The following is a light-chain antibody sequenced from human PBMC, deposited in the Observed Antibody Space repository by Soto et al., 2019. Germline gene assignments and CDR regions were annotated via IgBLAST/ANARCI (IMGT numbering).Light chain of an antibody. V-gene: IGKV3-20*01. Sequence: EVVLTQSAATLSLSPGEKARLPCRASQDINTYLGWYQQKPGQPPRLLIYDASNRATGIPDRFSGSGSGTDFTLTISRLEPEDFAVYYCQQYGSSGTFGQGTKVDI. J-gene: IGKJ1*01. CDR2: DAS. CDR1: QDINTY. CDR3: QQYGSSGT.